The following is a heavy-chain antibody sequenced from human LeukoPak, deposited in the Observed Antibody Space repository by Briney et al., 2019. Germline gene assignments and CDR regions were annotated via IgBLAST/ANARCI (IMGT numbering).Heavy chain of an antibody. CDR1: GFTFSSYA. CDR2: ISYDGSNK. J-gene: IGHJ4*02. CDR3: ARSILVIDYGGNRCFDY. D-gene: IGHD4-23*01. V-gene: IGHV3-30-3*01. Sequence: PGGSLRLSCAASGFTFSSYAMHWVRQAPGKGLEWVAVISYDGSNKYYADSVKGRFTISRDNSKNTLYLQMNSLRAEDTAVYYCARSILVIDYGGNRCFDYWGQGTLVTVSS.